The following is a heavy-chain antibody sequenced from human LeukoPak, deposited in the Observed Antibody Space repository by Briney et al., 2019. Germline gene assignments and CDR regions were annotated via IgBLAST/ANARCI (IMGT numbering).Heavy chain of an antibody. Sequence: SETLSLTCTVSGGSISSYYWSWIRQPAGKGLEWIGRIYTSGSTNYNPSLKSRVTMSVDTSKNQFSLKLSSVTAADTAVYYCAREGVLGYCSSTSCTLGPYYYYMDVWGKGTTVTVSS. V-gene: IGHV4-4*07. CDR2: IYTSGST. D-gene: IGHD2-2*01. CDR1: GGSISSYY. CDR3: AREGVLGYCSSTSCTLGPYYYYMDV. J-gene: IGHJ6*03.